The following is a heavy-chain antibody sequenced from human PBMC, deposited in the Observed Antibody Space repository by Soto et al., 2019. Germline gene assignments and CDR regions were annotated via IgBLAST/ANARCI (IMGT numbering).Heavy chain of an antibody. D-gene: IGHD2-8*02. Sequence: GESLKISCVGSGFTFSAYGMHWVRQAPGTGLEWVAVIWNDGTNENYADSVKGRFTISRDNSKKTLYLQMNSLRVEDTAIYYCARDATGGRLTYYFDSCGRGSLVTVSS. CDR3: ARDATGGRLTYYFDS. V-gene: IGHV3-33*01. CDR1: GFTFSAYG. CDR2: IWNDGTNE. J-gene: IGHJ4*01.